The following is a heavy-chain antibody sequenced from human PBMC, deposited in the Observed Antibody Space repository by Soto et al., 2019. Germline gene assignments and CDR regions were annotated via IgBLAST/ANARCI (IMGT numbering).Heavy chain of an antibody. CDR1: GFTFSSYA. J-gene: IGHJ4*02. Sequence: GGSLRLSCAASGFTFSSYAMHWVRQAPGKGLEWVAVISYDGSNKYYADSVKGRFTISRDNSKNTLYLQMNSLRAEDTAVYYCARDSRITIFGVALNYWGQGTLVTVSS. D-gene: IGHD3-3*01. CDR3: ARDSRITIFGVALNY. V-gene: IGHV3-30-3*01. CDR2: ISYDGSNK.